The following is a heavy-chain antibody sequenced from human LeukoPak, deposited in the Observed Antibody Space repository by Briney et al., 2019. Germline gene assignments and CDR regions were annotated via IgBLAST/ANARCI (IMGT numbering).Heavy chain of an antibody. J-gene: IGHJ6*03. CDR2: TYYRSKWYN. CDR3: ARDQGYRCGWFEDYYYYYMDV. Sequence: SQTLSLTCAISGDSVSSNSAAWNWIRQSPSRGLEWLGRTYYRSKWYNDYAVSVKSRITINPDTSKNQFSLQLNSVAPEDTAVYYCARDQGYRCGWFEDYYYYYMDVWVKGTTVTVSS. CDR1: GDSVSSNSAA. V-gene: IGHV6-1*01. D-gene: IGHD6-19*01.